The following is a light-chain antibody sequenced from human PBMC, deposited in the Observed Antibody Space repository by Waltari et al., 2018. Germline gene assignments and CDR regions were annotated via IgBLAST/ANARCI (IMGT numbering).Light chain of an antibody. CDR2: EAS. Sequence: DIQMTQSPSTLSASIGDSVTITCRASQTIGRWLAWYQRKPGKAPNLLIYEASTLESGVPAMFSATGSGTEFTLTIGSLQPDDFASYFCLQYYTYSTFGQGTNVEVK. V-gene: IGKV1-5*03. CDR3: LQYYTYST. J-gene: IGKJ1*01. CDR1: QTIGRW.